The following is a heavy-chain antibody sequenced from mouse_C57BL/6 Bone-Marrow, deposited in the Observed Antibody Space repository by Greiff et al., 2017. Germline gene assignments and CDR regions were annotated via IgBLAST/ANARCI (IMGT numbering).Heavy chain of an antibody. CDR1: GYTFTSYW. D-gene: IGHD4-1*01. V-gene: IGHV1-55*01. CDR3: ARAGPLGRSFDY. CDR2: IDPTSGRT. J-gene: IGHJ2*01. Sequence: VQLQQPGAELVKPGASVKMSCKASGYTFTSYWITWVKQRPGQGLEWIGDIDPTSGRTNYNEKFKSKAILTVDTSSNTAYMQLSSLTSEYSAVFYCARAGPLGRSFDYWGQDTTLTVSS.